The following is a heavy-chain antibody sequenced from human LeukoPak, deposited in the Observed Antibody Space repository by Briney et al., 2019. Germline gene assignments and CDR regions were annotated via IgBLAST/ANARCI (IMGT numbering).Heavy chain of an antibody. V-gene: IGHV1-18*01. CDR2: ISAYNGNT. CDR1: GYTFTSYG. CDR3: ARSPIVVVPAATPIFDY. Sequence: ASVKVSCKASGYTFTSYGISWVRQAPGQGLEWMGWISAYNGNTNYAQKLQGRVTMTTDTSTSTAYMELRSLRSDDTAVYYCARSPIVVVPAATPIFDYWGQGTLVTVSS. J-gene: IGHJ4*02. D-gene: IGHD2-2*01.